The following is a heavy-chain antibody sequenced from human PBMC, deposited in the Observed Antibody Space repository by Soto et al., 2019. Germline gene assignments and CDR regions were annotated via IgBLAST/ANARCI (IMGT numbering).Heavy chain of an antibody. CDR3: ARGDSTDCSNGVCSFFYNHDMDV. V-gene: IGHV1-2*04. J-gene: IGHJ6*02. Sequence: ASVKVSCKASGYSFTDYHIHWVRQAPGQGLELLGRINPKSGGTSTAQKFQGWVTMTTDTSISTASMELTRLTSDDTDIYYCARGDSTDCSNGVCSFFYNHDMDVWGQGTTVTVSS. D-gene: IGHD2-8*01. CDR2: INPKSGGT. CDR1: GYSFTDYH.